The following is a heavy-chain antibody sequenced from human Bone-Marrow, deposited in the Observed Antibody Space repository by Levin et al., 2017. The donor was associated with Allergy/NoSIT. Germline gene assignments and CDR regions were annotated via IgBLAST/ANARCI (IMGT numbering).Heavy chain of an antibody. Sequence: PGGSLRLSCATSGITFRNFYMNWVRQAPGKGLEWVASISPDGSERFYVESVKGRFTISRDNAKASVFLQMTSLRPEDTAMYYCARGELLSINTGIVAAIWGQGTLLTVSS. CDR2: ISPDGSER. V-gene: IGHV3-7*01. D-gene: IGHD5-12*01. J-gene: IGHJ4*02. CDR1: GITFRNFY. CDR3: ARGELLSINTGIVAAI.